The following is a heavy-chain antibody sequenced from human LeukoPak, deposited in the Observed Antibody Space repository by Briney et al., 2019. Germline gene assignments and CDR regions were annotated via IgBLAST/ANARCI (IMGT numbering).Heavy chain of an antibody. V-gene: IGHV3-74*01. Sequence: GGSLRLSCEASGFTLSNYWMYWVRQAPGKGLVWVSRIISDGSSNYTDSVMGRCTISRDNAKNTLYLQMNSLRAEDTSVYYCVRVVYASGGSPWGQGTLVTVSS. J-gene: IGHJ5*02. CDR3: VRVVYASGGSP. D-gene: IGHD3-10*01. CDR2: IISDGSS. CDR1: GFTLSNYW.